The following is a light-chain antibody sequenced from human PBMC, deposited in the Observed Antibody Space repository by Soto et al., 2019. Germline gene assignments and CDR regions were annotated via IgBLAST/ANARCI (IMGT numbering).Light chain of an antibody. CDR3: HQYGSSPYT. Sequence: EIVLTQSPATLSLSPGERATLSCRASQTVTSGYLAWHQQKPGQAPRLLIYAAYSRAADIPDRFSGSESGTDFTLTISRLETEDFAVYDCHQYGSSPYTFGQGTKLEI. CDR1: QTVTSGY. CDR2: AAY. V-gene: IGKV3-20*01. J-gene: IGKJ2*01.